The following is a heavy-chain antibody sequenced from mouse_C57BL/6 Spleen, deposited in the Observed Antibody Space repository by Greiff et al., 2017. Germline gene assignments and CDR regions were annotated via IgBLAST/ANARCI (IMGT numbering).Heavy chain of an antibody. J-gene: IGHJ4*01. CDR2: INPNNGGT. CDR1: GYTFTDYN. V-gene: IGHV1-22*01. D-gene: IGHD2-4*01. CDR3: ARSGDYDSDGSYMDY. Sequence: VQLKESGPELVKPGASVKMSCKASGYTFTDYNMHWVKQSHGKSLEWIGYINPNNGGTSYNQKFKGKATLTVNKSSSTAYMELRSLTSEDSAVYYCARSGDYDSDGSYMDYWGQGTSVTVSS.